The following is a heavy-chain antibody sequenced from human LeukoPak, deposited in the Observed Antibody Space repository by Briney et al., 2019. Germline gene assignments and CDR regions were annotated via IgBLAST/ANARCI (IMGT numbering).Heavy chain of an antibody. J-gene: IGHJ4*02. V-gene: IGHV4-34*01. CDR2: INHSGST. Sequence: SETLSLTCAVYGGSFSGYYWSWIRQPPGKGLEWTGEINHSGSTNYNPSLKSRVTISVDTSKNQFSLKLSSVTAADTAVYYCASACDSSGYYGGDYWGQGTMVTVSS. CDR1: GGSFSGYY. CDR3: ASACDSSGYYGGDY. D-gene: IGHD3-22*01.